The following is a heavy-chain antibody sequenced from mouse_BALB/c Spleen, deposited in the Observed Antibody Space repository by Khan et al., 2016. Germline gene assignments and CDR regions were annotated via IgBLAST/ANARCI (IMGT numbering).Heavy chain of an antibody. J-gene: IGHJ3*01. CDR3: ARAGDYGYFAY. CDR1: GFDFRSYW. D-gene: IGHD1-1*01. CDR2: INPDSSTI. Sequence: EVKLLESGGGLVQPGGSLKLSCAASGFDFRSYWMSWVRQAPGKGLEWIGEINPDSSTINYTPSLKDKFIISRDNAKNTLYLQMSKVRSEDTALYYCARAGDYGYFAYWGQGTLVTVSA. V-gene: IGHV4-1*02.